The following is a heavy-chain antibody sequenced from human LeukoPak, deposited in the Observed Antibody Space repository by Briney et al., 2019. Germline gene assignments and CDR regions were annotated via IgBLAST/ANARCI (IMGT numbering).Heavy chain of an antibody. D-gene: IGHD3-22*01. J-gene: IGHJ4*02. CDR1: GGSFSGYY. Sequence: SETLSLTCAVSGGSFSGYYWSWIRQPPGKGLGWIGEINHSGSTDYNPSLKSRVTISVDTSKNQFSLKLSSVTAADTAVYYCARWCYYDSSGYPIALYYFDYWGQGALVTVSS. CDR3: ARWCYYDSSGYPIALYYFDY. V-gene: IGHV4-34*01. CDR2: INHSGST.